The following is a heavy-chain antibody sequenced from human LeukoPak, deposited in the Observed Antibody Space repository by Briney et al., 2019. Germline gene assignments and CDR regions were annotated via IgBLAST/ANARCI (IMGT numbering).Heavy chain of an antibody. Sequence: GASVKVSCKASGGTFSSYTISWVRQAPGQGLEWMGRIIPTLGIANYAQKFQGRVTITADKSTSTAYMELSSLRSEDTAVYYCARDFWSGQIPGDYWGQGTLVTVSS. D-gene: IGHD3-3*01. J-gene: IGHJ4*02. CDR3: ARDFWSGQIPGDY. CDR1: GGTFSSYT. V-gene: IGHV1-69*02. CDR2: IIPTLGIA.